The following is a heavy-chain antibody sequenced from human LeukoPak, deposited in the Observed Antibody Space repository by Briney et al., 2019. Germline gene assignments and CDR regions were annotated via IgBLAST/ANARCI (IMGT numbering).Heavy chain of an antibody. D-gene: IGHD6-13*01. CDR2: MNPNSGNT. V-gene: IGHV1-8*01. CDR1: GYTFTSYD. J-gene: IGHJ4*02. Sequence: ASVKVSCKASGYTFTSYDINWVRQATGQGLEWMGWMNPNSGNTGYAQKFQGRVTMTRNTSISTAYMELSSLRSEDTAVYYCAGGRFGSSSWWVPYWGQGTLVTVSS. CDR3: AGGRFGSSSWWVPY.